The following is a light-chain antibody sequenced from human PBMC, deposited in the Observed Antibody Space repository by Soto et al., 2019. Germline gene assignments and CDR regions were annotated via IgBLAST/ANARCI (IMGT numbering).Light chain of an antibody. Sequence: DIQLTQSTYFLSASVGDRVTITCRASQGISGYLAWYQQKPGKVPKLLIYSTSTLQSGVPSRFSGSASGTEFTLSISGLQPEDFATYYCQQLNTYLITFGQGTRLEI. J-gene: IGKJ5*01. CDR3: QQLNTYLIT. CDR1: QGISGY. CDR2: STS. V-gene: IGKV1-9*01.